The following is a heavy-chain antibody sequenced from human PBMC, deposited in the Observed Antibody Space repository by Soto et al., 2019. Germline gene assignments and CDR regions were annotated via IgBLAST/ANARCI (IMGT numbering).Heavy chain of an antibody. CDR3: LKGYFFDY. V-gene: IGHV3-23*01. Sequence: EVQLLESGGGLVQPGGSLRLSCAASGFTFSGYAMSWVRQAPGKGLEWVSTISNSGGSTWYAESVKGRFTISRDNSKTTLDMKMNSLRAEDTAVYYCLKGYFFDYWGQGTLVTVSS. J-gene: IGHJ4*02. CDR1: GFTFSGYA. CDR2: ISNSGGST.